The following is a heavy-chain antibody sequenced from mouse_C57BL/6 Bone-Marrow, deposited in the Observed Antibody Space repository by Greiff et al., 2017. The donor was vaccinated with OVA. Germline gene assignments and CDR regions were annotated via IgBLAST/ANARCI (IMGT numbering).Heavy chain of an antibody. CDR1: GYTFTSYW. J-gene: IGHJ3*01. Sequence: VQLQQPGAELVKPGASVKMSCKASGYTFTSYWITWVKQRPGQGLEWIGDIYPGSGSTNYNEKFKSKAKLTVDTSSSTAYMQLSSLTSEDSAVYYCARSDYGNYEWFAYWGQGTLVTVSA. CDR3: ARSDYGNYEWFAY. CDR2: IYPGSGST. D-gene: IGHD2-1*01. V-gene: IGHV1-55*01.